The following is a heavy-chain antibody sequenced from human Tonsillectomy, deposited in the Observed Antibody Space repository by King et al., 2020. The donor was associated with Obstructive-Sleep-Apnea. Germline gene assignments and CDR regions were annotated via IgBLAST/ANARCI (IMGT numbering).Heavy chain of an antibody. CDR1: GFTFGSYG. V-gene: IGHV3-33*01. CDR2: IWYDGSNK. D-gene: IGHD2-15*01. J-gene: IGHJ4*02. Sequence: VQLVESGGGVVQPGRSLRLSCAASGFTFGSYGMHWVRQAPGKGLEWVAVIWYDGSNKYYADSVKGRFTISRDNSKNTLYLQMNSLRAEDTAVYYCAREGVVVVVAARTVYFDYWGQGTLVTVSS. CDR3: AREGVVVVVAARTVYFDY.